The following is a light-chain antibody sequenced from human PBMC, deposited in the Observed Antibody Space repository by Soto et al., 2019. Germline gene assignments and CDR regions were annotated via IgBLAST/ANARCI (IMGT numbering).Light chain of an antibody. CDR2: EVS. CDR1: SSDVGGYNY. Sequence: QSALTQPRSVSGSPGQSVTISCTGTSSDVGGYNYVSWYQQHPGKAPKLMMYEVSHRPSGISNRFSGSKSGNTASLTISGLQAEDEGDYYCSSYTGKNTVVFGGGTKVTVL. J-gene: IGLJ2*01. CDR3: SSYTGKNTVV. V-gene: IGLV2-11*01.